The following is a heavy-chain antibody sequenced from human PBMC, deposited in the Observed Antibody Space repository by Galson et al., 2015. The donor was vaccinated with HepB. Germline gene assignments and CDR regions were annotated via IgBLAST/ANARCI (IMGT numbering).Heavy chain of an antibody. CDR1: GYTFTGYY. D-gene: IGHD4-17*01. J-gene: IGHJ3*02. Sequence: SVKVSCKASGYTFTGYYMHWVRQAPGQGLEWMGWINPNSGGTNYAQKFQGRVTMTRDTSISTAYMELSRLRSDDTAAYYCARKGDYVVAFDIWGQGTMVTVSS. CDR3: ARKGDYVVAFDI. CDR2: INPNSGGT. V-gene: IGHV1-2*02.